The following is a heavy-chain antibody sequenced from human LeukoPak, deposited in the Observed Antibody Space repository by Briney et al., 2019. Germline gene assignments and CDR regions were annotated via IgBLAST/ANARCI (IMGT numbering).Heavy chain of an antibody. J-gene: IGHJ6*03. Sequence: GGSLRLSCAASGFTFSSYEMNWVRQAPGKGLEWVSYISSSGSTIYYADSVKGRSTISRDNAKNSLYLQMNSLRAEDTAVYYCARTNYGGNPLKNYYYYMDVWGKGTTVTVSS. CDR1: GFTFSSYE. CDR3: ARTNYGGNPLKNYYYYMDV. CDR2: ISSSGSTI. V-gene: IGHV3-48*03. D-gene: IGHD4-23*01.